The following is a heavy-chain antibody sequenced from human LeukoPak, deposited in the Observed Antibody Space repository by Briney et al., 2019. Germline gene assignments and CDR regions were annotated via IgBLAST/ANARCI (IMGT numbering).Heavy chain of an antibody. D-gene: IGHD3-10*01. CDR2: IYTSGNT. Sequence: SETLSLTCTVSGGSISNYYWSWIRQPAGKGLEWIGCIYTSGNTAYNPSLKSRVTMSVDTSKNQFSLKLSSVTAADTAVYYCARDGDLYGSGSYFKAYYFDYWGQGTLVTVSS. V-gene: IGHV4-4*07. CDR1: GGSISNYY. CDR3: ARDGDLYGSGSYFKAYYFDY. J-gene: IGHJ4*02.